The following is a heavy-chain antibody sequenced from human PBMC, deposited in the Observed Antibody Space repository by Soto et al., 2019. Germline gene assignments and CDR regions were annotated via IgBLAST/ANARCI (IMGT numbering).Heavy chain of an antibody. CDR3: VSGSFPNLFDH. CDR2: LYWDDDK. Sequence: QITLKESGPTLVKPTQPLTLTCTFSGFSLSTSGVGVGWIRQPPGKALEWLALLYWDDDKRYSPSLKSRLTIPKDTPKQQVVLTISNMDPVDAGTFYCVSGSFPNLFDHWGQGILVIVSS. D-gene: IGHD3-10*01. V-gene: IGHV2-5*04. CDR1: GFSLSTSGVG. J-gene: IGHJ5*02.